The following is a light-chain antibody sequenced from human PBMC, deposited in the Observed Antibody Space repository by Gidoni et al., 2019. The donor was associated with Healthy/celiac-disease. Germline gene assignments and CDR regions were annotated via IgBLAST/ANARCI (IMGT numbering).Light chain of an antibody. V-gene: IGKV1-33*01. CDR1: QDISNY. J-gene: IGKJ2*04. CDR2: DAS. Sequence: DIQMTQSPSSLSASVGDRVTITCQASQDISNYLNWYQQKPGKAPKLLIYDASNLETGVPSRFSGSVSGTDFTFTISSLHPEDIATYYCQQYDNLPPRSFGQGTKLEIK. CDR3: QQYDNLPPRS.